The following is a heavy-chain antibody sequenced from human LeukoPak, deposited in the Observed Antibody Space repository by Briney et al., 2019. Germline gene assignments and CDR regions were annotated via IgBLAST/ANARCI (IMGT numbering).Heavy chain of an antibody. CDR1: GGSISSSSYY. V-gene: IGHV4-39*01. CDR2: IYYSGST. J-gene: IGHJ6*03. CDR3: ARTSITMVRGVISHHYYYYMDV. Sequence: SETLSLTCTVSGGSISSSSYYWGWIRQPPGKGLEWIGSIYYSGSTYYNPSLKSRVTISVDTSKNQFSLKLSSVTAADTAVYYCARTSITMVRGVISHHYYYYMDVWGKGTTVTISS. D-gene: IGHD3-10*01.